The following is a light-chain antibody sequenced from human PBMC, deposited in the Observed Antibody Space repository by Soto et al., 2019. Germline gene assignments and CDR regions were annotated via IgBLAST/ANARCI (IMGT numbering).Light chain of an antibody. Sequence: QSVLTQPPSVSAAPGQKVTISCSGSSSNIGNNYVSWYQQLPGTAPKLLIYENNKRPSGIPDRFSGSKPGTSATLGITGLQTGDEADYYCGTWDSSLSAGGVFGGGTKLTVL. CDR3: GTWDSSLSAGGV. CDR2: ENN. J-gene: IGLJ2*01. CDR1: SSNIGNNY. V-gene: IGLV1-51*02.